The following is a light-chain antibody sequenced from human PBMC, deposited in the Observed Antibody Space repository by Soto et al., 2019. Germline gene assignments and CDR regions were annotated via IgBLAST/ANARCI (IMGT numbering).Light chain of an antibody. CDR3: QQLSNSPLT. CDR1: QTVSSY. Sequence: EIQMTQSPSTLSGFVGDRGNIXCRASQTVSSYFVWYQQKPGKAPKLLIYPLSTLQGVGPSRFSCSGSVTDFTRTISSLQPEDFATYYGQQLSNSPLTFGGGTKVDIK. J-gene: IGKJ4*01. V-gene: IGKV1-9*01. CDR2: PLS.